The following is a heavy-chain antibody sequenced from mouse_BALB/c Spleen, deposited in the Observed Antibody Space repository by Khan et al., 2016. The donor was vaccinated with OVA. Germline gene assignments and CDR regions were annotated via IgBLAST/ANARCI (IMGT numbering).Heavy chain of an antibody. V-gene: IGHV1-4*01. CDR3: AKEGAEYRADCWFAY. CDR2: IIPSTDYT. CDR1: GYTFTTYT. D-gene: IGHD2-14*01. Sequence: VQLQQSGAELARPGASVKMSCKASGYTFTTYTIHWVKQRPGQGLEWIGYIIPSTDYTTYNQKFKDKATLTADKSSSTAYIQLSSLKSDDSAVDYFAKEGAEYRADCWFAYWGQGTLGTVSA. J-gene: IGHJ3*01.